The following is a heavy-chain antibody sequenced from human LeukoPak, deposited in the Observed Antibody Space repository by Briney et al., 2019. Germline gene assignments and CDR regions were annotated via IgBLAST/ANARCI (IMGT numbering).Heavy chain of an antibody. Sequence: GGSLRLSCAASGFTFSSYWMSWVRQAPGKGLEWVANIKQDGSEKYYVDSVKGRFTISRDNAKNSLYLQMNSLRAEDTAVYYCAKDPHYYDRPYWGQGTLVTVSS. V-gene: IGHV3-7*01. CDR2: IKQDGSEK. D-gene: IGHD3-22*01. CDR1: GFTFSSYW. J-gene: IGHJ4*02. CDR3: AKDPHYYDRPY.